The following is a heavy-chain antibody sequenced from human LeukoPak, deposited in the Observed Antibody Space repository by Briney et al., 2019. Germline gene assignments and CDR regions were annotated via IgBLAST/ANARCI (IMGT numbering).Heavy chain of an antibody. CDR3: ARDPAEADC. CDR1: GFTFSGYA. Sequence: GGSLRLSCAASGFTFSGYAMNWVRQAPGKGLEWVSSIDGDYNTFYADSVKGRFAVSRDNAKNSLYLQMNGLRAEDTAVYYCARDPAEADCWGQGTLVTVSS. J-gene: IGHJ4*02. CDR2: IDGDYNT. V-gene: IGHV3-21*06.